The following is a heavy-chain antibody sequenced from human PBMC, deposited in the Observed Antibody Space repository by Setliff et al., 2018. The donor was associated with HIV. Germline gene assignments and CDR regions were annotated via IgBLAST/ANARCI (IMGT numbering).Heavy chain of an antibody. V-gene: IGHV4-59*05. J-gene: IGHJ4*02. CDR2: IYYSGST. Sequence: SETLSLTCTVSGGSFSDYYRSWIRQPPGKGLEWIGSIYYSGSTYYDPSLKSRVTISLDTSKNQFFLKLSSVTAPDTAIYYCARQTWEYYDTLTGYYRSPKNFDSWGQGTLVTVSS. CDR1: GGSFSDYY. CDR3: ARQTWEYYDTLTGYYRSPKNFDS. D-gene: IGHD3-9*01.